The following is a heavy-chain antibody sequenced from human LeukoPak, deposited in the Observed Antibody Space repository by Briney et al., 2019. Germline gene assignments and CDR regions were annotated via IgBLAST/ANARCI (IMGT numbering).Heavy chain of an antibody. CDR2: ISGSGGST. V-gene: IGHV3-23*01. CDR3: AKDKGIAVAGSDY. CDR1: GFTFSSYA. D-gene: IGHD6-19*01. Sequence: SGGSLRLSCAASGFTFSSYAMSWVRKAPGKGLEWVSAISGSGGSTYYADSVKGRFTISRDNSKNTLYLQMNSLRAEDTAVYYCAKDKGIAVAGSDYWGQGTLVTVSS. J-gene: IGHJ4*02.